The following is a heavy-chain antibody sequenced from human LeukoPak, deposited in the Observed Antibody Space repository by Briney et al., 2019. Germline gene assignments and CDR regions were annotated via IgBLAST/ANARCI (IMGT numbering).Heavy chain of an antibody. D-gene: IGHD3-10*01. J-gene: IGHJ6*04. CDR3: ALGGWFGELWDGMDV. CDR2: IYSGGST. Sequence: GGSLTLSCAASGFTVSSNYMSWVRQAPGKGLEWVSVIYSGGSTYYADSVKGRFTISRDNSKNTLYLQMNSLRAEGTAVYYCALGGWFGELWDGMDVWGKGTTVTVSS. V-gene: IGHV3-53*01. CDR1: GFTVSSNY.